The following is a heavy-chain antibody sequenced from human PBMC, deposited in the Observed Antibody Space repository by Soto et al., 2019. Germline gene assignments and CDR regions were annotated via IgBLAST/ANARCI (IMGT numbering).Heavy chain of an antibody. CDR2: IYANGNS. CDR3: ARGAGPPWFDP. V-gene: IGHV4-4*07. J-gene: IGHJ5*02. Sequence: LSLTCTVSGGSISSYYWSWIRQPAGKGLEWIGRIYANGNSDYNPSLKSRVTVSIDTSKNQFSLKVTSVTAADTAVYYCARGAGPPWFDPWGQGTLVTVSS. CDR1: GGSISSYY.